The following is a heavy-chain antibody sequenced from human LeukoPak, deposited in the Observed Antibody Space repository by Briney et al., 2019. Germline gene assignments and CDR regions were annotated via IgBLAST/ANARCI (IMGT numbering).Heavy chain of an antibody. V-gene: IGHV3-15*01. CDR2: IKSKTDGGTT. CDR1: GFTFSSYS. Sequence: GGSLRLSCAASGFTFSSYSMNWVRQAPGKGLEWVGRIKSKTDGGTTDYAAPVKGRFTISRDDSKNTLYLQMNSLKTEDTAVYYCTTMRIVGATFFDYWGQGTLVTVSS. D-gene: IGHD1-26*01. J-gene: IGHJ4*02. CDR3: TTMRIVGATFFDY.